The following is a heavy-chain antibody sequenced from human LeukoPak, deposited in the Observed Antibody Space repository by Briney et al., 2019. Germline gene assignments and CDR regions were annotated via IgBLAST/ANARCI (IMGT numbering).Heavy chain of an antibody. Sequence: GASVNVSCKASGGTFSSYAISWVRQAPGQGLEWMGGIIPIFGTANYAQKFQGRVTITADESTSTAYMELSSLRSEGTAVYYCAREGDYSNYGGFDYWGQGTLVTVSS. CDR1: GGTFSSYA. V-gene: IGHV1-69*13. D-gene: IGHD4-11*01. J-gene: IGHJ4*02. CDR3: AREGDYSNYGGFDY. CDR2: IIPIFGTA.